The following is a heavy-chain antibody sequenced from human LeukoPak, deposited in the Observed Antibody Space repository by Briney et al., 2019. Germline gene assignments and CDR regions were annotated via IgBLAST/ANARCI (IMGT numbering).Heavy chain of an antibody. CDR2: IKQDGSEK. J-gene: IGHJ4*02. Sequence: GESLRLSCAASGFTFSSYWMSWVRQAPGKGLEWVANIKQDGSEKDYVDSVKGRFTISRDNAKNSLYLQMNSLRAEDTAVYYCARDRGGYSSSWTTGVFDYWGQGTLLTVST. V-gene: IGHV3-7*01. D-gene: IGHD6-13*01. CDR3: ARDRGGYSSSWTTGVFDY. CDR1: GFTFSSYW.